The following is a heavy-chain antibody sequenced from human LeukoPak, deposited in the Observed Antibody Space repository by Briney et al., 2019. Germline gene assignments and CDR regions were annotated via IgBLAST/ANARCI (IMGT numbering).Heavy chain of an antibody. CDR3: ARQGTSIVGATIDY. J-gene: IGHJ4*02. CDR2: IYTSGST. D-gene: IGHD1-26*01. V-gene: IGHV4-4*07. Sequence: SETLSLTCTVSGGSISSYYWSWIRQPAGKGLEWIGRIYTSGSTNYNPSLKSRVTMSVDTSKNQLSLKLTSVTAADTALYYCARQGTSIVGATIDYWGQGTLVTVSS. CDR1: GGSISSYY.